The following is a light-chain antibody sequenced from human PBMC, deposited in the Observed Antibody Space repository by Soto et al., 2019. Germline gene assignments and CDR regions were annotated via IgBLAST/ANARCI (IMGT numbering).Light chain of an antibody. CDR1: QSVSSSY. CDR3: QQYGSSPFT. Sequence: EIILTQSPGTLSLSPGERATLSCRARQSVSSSYLAWYQRKPGQAPRLLMYGASSRATGIPDRFSGSGSGTDFTLTISRLEPEDFPVYYCQQYGSSPFTVGGGTKVEIK. J-gene: IGKJ4*01. V-gene: IGKV3-20*01. CDR2: GAS.